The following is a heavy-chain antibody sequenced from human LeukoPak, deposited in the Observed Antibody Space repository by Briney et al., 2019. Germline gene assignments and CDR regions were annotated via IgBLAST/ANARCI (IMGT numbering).Heavy chain of an antibody. Sequence: GESLKISCKASGYNSTNHWVAWVRQRPGEGLEWMGIIWPDDSDTRYSPSFQGLVTISVDKSIGTAHLQWRSLKASDTALYFCARHSDVPLDLWGQGTLVIVSS. D-gene: IGHD6-6*01. CDR1: GYNSTNHW. J-gene: IGHJ5*02. CDR3: ARHSDVPLDL. V-gene: IGHV5-51*01. CDR2: IWPDDSDT.